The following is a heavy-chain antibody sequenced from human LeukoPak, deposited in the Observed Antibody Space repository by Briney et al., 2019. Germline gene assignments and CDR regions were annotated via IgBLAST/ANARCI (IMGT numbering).Heavy chain of an antibody. CDR1: GFTVSNNY. V-gene: IGHV3-53*01. Sequence: WGSLRLSCAVSGFTVSNNYMNWVRQAPGKGLEWVSIIYSGGRTYYADSAKGRFTISRDIFKNTVYLQMNSLRAEDTAVYYCAREGATTAFDYWGQGTLVTVSS. CDR2: IYSGGRT. CDR3: AREGATTAFDY. J-gene: IGHJ4*02. D-gene: IGHD1-26*01.